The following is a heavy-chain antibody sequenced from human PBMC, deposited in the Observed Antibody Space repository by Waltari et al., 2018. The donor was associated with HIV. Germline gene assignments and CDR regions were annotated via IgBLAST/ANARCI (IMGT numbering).Heavy chain of an antibody. CDR1: GFSLSTNAVG. J-gene: IGHJ4*02. CDR2: IYWNDDK. V-gene: IGHV2-5*01. Sequence: QITLKESGPTLVKPTQTLTLTCTFSGFSLSTNAVGVGWIRQPPGKALEWLALIYWNDDKRHSPSLKSRLTITKDTSKNQVVLTMTNMDPVDTATYYCAHSAQMAYFDYWGQGTLVTVSS. CDR3: AHSAQMAYFDY.